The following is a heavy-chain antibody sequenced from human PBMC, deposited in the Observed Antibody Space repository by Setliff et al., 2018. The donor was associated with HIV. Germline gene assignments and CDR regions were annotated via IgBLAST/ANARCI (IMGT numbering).Heavy chain of an antibody. CDR2: INSDGSST. V-gene: IGHV3-53*05. D-gene: IGHD5-18*01. J-gene: IGHJ4*02. Sequence: GGSLRLSCTASGFTVSSNYMSWVRQAPGKGLEWVSRINSDGSSTGHADSVKGRFTISRDNSKNTLYLQMNSLGADDTAMYYCAKDQGHTAMAYVDNWGQGTLVTVSS. CDR1: GFTVSSNY. CDR3: AKDQGHTAMAYVDN.